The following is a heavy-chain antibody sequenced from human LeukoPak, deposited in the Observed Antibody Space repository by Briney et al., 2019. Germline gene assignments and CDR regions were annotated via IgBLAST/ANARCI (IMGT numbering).Heavy chain of an antibody. Sequence: PGRSLRLSCAASGFTFDDYAMHWVRQAPGKGLEWVSGISWNSGSIGYADSVKGRFTISRDNAKNSLYLQVNSPRAEDMALYYCAKGIGRYSGYDWGGYYMDVWGKGTTVTVSS. CDR3: AKGIGRYSGYDWGGYYMDV. V-gene: IGHV3-9*03. D-gene: IGHD5-12*01. CDR1: GFTFDDYA. J-gene: IGHJ6*03. CDR2: ISWNSGSI.